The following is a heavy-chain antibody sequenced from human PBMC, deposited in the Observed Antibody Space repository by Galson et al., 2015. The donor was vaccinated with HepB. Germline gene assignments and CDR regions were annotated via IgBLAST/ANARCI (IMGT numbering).Heavy chain of an antibody. D-gene: IGHD6-13*01. J-gene: IGHJ2*01. CDR2: IGTAGDP. CDR3: ARAKHIAAAGTRSRYWYFDL. Sequence: SLRLSCAASGFTFSSYDTHWVRQATGKGLEWVPAIGTAGDPYYPGSVKGRFTISRENAKNSLYLQMDSLRAGDTAVYYCARAKHIAAAGTRSRYWYFDLWGRGTLVTVSS. V-gene: IGHV3-13*05. CDR1: GFTFSSYD.